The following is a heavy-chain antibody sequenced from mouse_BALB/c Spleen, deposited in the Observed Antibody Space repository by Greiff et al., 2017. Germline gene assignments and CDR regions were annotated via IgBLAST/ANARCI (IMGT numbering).Heavy chain of an antibody. CDR2: ISSGSSTI. CDR1: GFTFSSFG. D-gene: IGHD1-1*01. J-gene: IGHJ4*01. CDR3: ARSYYGSLYYAMDY. Sequence: EVQLMESGGGLVQPGGSRKLSCAASGFTFSSFGMHWVRQAPEKGLEWVAYISSGSSTIYYADTVKGRFTISRDNPKNTLFLQMTSLRSEDTAMYYCARSYYGSLYYAMDYWGQGTSVTVSS. V-gene: IGHV5-17*02.